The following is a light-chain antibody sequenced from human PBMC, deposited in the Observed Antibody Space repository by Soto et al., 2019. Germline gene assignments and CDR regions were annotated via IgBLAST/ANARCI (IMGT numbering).Light chain of an antibody. CDR1: QSVYSD. V-gene: IGKV3-15*01. Sequence: IVMTQSPATLCVSPGERATLSCRASQSVYSDLAWYQQKPGRAPRLLIYDASTRATGIPARFSGSGSGTDFTLTISRLEPEDFAVYYCQQYVSAPITFGQGTRLEIK. J-gene: IGKJ5*01. CDR2: DAS. CDR3: QQYVSAPIT.